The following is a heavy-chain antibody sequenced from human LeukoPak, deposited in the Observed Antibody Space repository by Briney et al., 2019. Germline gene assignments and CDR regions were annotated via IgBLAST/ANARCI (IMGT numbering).Heavy chain of an antibody. CDR1: GGTFSSYA. J-gene: IGHJ4*02. D-gene: IGHD3-22*01. CDR2: IIPIFGTA. CDR3: ASEETDSSGLDY. Sequence: SAKVSCKASGGTFSSYAISWVRQAPGQGLEWMGGIIPIFGTANYAQKFQGRVTITADESTSTAYMELSSLRSEDTAVYYCASEETDSSGLDYWGQGTLVTVSS. V-gene: IGHV1-69*13.